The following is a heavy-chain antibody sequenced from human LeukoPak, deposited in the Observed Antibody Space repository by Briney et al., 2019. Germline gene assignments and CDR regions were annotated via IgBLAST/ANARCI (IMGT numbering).Heavy chain of an antibody. D-gene: IGHD3-3*01. CDR2: IYYSGST. CDR3: ARGVVTLSYYYYGMDV. J-gene: IGHJ6*02. CDR1: GGSISSYY. Sequence: PSETLSLTCTVSGGSISSYYWSWIRQPPGKGLEWIGYIYYSGSTNYNPSLKSRVTISVDTSKNQFPLKLSSVTAADTAVYYCARGVVTLSYYYYGMDVWGQGTTVTVSS. V-gene: IGHV4-59*13.